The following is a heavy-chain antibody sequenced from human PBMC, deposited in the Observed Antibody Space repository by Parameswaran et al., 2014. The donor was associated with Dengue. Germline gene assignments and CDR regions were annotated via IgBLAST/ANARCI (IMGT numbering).Heavy chain of an antibody. D-gene: IGHD5-18*01. CDR3: AGGKGYSYGSRYYYYVDV. CDR2: IYYSGGT. Sequence: RWIRQPPGKGLEWIGYIYYSGGTYYNPSLKSRVTISVDTSKNQFSLKLSSVTAADTAVYFCAGGKGYSYGSRYYYYVDVWGKGTTVTVSS. V-gene: IGHV4-31*02. J-gene: IGHJ6*03.